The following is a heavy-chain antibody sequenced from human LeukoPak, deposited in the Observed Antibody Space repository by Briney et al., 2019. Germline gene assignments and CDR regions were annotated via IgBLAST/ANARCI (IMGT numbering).Heavy chain of an antibody. CDR2: INPNSGGT. CDR3: ARVDCSSTSCYFWFDP. J-gene: IGHJ5*02. D-gene: IGHD2-2*01. Sequence: ASVKVSCKASGYTFTGYYMHWVRQAPGQGLEWMGWINPNSGGTNYAQKFQGRVTMTRDTSISTAYMELSRLRSDDTAVYYCARVDCSSTSCYFWFDPWGQGTLVTVPS. CDR1: GYTFTGYY. V-gene: IGHV1-2*02.